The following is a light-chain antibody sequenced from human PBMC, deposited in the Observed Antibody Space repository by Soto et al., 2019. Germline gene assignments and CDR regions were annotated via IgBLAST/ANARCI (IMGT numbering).Light chain of an antibody. CDR3: SSYTSSSTPPYV. Sequence: QSVLTQPASVSGSPGQSITISCTGTSSDVGGYNYVSWYQQHPGKAPKLMIYDVSNRPSGVSNRFSGSKSGNTASLTISGLQAEDEADYYCSSYTSSSTPPYVFGTGTKVTGL. CDR2: DVS. V-gene: IGLV2-14*01. CDR1: SSDVGGYNY. J-gene: IGLJ1*01.